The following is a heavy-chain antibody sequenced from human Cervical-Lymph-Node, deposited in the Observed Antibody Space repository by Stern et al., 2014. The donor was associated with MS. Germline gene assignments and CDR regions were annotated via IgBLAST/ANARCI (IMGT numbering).Heavy chain of an antibody. Sequence: EDQLVESGGGLVQPGGSLKLSCAASGFTFRGSAMHWVRQASGKGLEWVGRIRTKGNNYATQYAASVRGRFTISREDSKNLAYLQMNSLKTEDTAVYFCSSFDNDGNYYNNYWGQGTLVTVSS. V-gene: IGHV3-73*01. D-gene: IGHD3-22*01. CDR1: GFTFRGSA. CDR2: IRTKGNNYAT. J-gene: IGHJ4*02. CDR3: SSFDNDGNYYNNY.